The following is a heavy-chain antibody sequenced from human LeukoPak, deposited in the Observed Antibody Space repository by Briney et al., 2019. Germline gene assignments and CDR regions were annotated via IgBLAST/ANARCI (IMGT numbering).Heavy chain of an antibody. J-gene: IGHJ4*02. Sequence: SETLSLTXTVSGGSMSSYYWSWFRQPRGKGLEWIGSIYHSGSTYYNPSLKSRVTISVDTSKNQFSLKLSSVTAADTAVYYCARESGAAAGMGPDYWGQGTLVTVSS. CDR3: ARESGAAAGMGPDY. CDR1: GGSMSSYY. V-gene: IGHV4-38-2*02. CDR2: IYHSGST. D-gene: IGHD6-13*01.